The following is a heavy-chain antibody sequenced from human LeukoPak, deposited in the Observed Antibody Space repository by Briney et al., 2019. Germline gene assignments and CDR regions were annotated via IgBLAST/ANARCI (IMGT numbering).Heavy chain of an antibody. D-gene: IGHD3-10*01. Sequence: GGSLRLSCAASGFTFSSYAMSWVRQAPGNGLEWVSTIIGSGVSTYYADSVKGRFTISRDNSKSRLYLQMNSLRAEDTAVYYCAETAYDSGSGEYYFDYWGQGTLVTVSS. J-gene: IGHJ4*02. CDR3: AETAYDSGSGEYYFDY. CDR1: GFTFSSYA. CDR2: IIGSGVST. V-gene: IGHV3-23*01.